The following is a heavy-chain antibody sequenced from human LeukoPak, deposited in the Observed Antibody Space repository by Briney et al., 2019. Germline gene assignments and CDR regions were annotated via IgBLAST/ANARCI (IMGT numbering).Heavy chain of an antibody. CDR3: AKAAATGSGYYFEY. V-gene: IGHV3-23*01. Sequence: GGSLSLSCTASGFTFSNYAMSWVRQAPGKGLEWVSTITGSGGNAYYADSVKGRFTIPRDNSKSTLYPQMNSLRPEDAAVYYCAKAAATGSGYYFEYWGQGALVTVSS. J-gene: IGHJ4*02. D-gene: IGHD6-13*01. CDR1: GFTFSNYA. CDR2: ITGSGGNA.